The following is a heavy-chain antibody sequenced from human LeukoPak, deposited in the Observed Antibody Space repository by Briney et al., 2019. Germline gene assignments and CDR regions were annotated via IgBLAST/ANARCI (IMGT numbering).Heavy chain of an antibody. Sequence: GGSLRLSCVASGFTFSNYAMNWVRQAPGKGLEWVANIKQDGSEKYYVDSVRGRFTISRDNAKNSLYLQMNSLRAEDTAVYYCARDGSDPYYYDSSGLDYWGQGTLVTVSS. D-gene: IGHD3-22*01. V-gene: IGHV3-7*01. CDR1: GFTFSNYA. J-gene: IGHJ4*02. CDR2: IKQDGSEK. CDR3: ARDGSDPYYYDSSGLDY.